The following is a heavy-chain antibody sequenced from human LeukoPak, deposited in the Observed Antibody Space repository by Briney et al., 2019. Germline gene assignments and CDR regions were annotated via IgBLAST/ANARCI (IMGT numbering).Heavy chain of an antibody. CDR3: ARGGIAAAGSTFDY. Sequence: PSETLSLTCAVYGGSFSGYYWSWIRQPPGKGLEWIGEINHSGSTNYNPSLKSRVTILVDTSKNQFSLKLSSVTAADTAVYYCARGGIAAAGSTFDYWGQGTLVTVSS. V-gene: IGHV4-34*01. D-gene: IGHD6-13*01. J-gene: IGHJ4*02. CDR2: INHSGST. CDR1: GGSFSGYY.